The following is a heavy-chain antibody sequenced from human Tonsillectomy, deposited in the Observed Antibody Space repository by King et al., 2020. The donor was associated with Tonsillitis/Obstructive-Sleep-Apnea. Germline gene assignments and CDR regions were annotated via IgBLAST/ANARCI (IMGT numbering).Heavy chain of an antibody. CDR2: IYWANDR. J-gene: IGHJ3*02. V-gene: IGHV2-5*09. CDR1: GFSLATHGVG. D-gene: IGHD3-16*01. CDR3: AHSVITYGGLGGDDAFDI. Sequence: VTLKESGPTLVNPTQTLTLTCTFSGFSLATHGVGVGWIRQAPGDALEWLAIIYWANDRRYRPSLTSRLSITKATSKNQVVLTMTSMDPTDTATYFCAHSVITYGGLGGDDAFDIWGQGTLVTVSS.